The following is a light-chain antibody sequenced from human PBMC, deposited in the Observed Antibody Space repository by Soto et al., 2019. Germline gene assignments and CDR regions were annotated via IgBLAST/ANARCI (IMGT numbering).Light chain of an antibody. V-gene: IGLV1-40*01. CDR2: ETN. Sequence: QSVLTQPPSVSEAPGQRVTISCTGSSSNIGAGYEAHWYQQVPGTAPKLLIYETNNRPSVVPDRFAGSKSGTSASLAITGLQAEDEAEYYCQSYDSSLSGYVFGTGTKLTVL. J-gene: IGLJ1*01. CDR3: QSYDSSLSGYV. CDR1: SSNIGAGYE.